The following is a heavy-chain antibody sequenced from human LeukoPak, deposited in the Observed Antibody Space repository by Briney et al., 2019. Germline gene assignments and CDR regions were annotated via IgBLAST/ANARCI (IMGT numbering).Heavy chain of an antibody. D-gene: IGHD4-17*01. Sequence: GGSLRLSCAASGFTFSSYAMSWVRQARGKGLEWVSAISGSGGSTFYADSVKGRCTISRDNSKNTLYLQMNSLGAEDTAVYYCARRSGEWWFDSWGQGALVTVSS. V-gene: IGHV3-23*01. CDR1: GFTFSSYA. J-gene: IGHJ5*01. CDR2: ISGSGGST. CDR3: ARRSGEWWFDS.